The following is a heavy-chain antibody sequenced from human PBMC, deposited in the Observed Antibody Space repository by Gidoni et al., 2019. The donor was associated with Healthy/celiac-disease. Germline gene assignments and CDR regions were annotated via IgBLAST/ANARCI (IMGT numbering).Heavy chain of an antibody. D-gene: IGHD1-26*01. J-gene: IGHJ2*01. Sequence: QLQLQESGSGLVKPSQTLSLTCAVSGGSISRGGYSWSWIRQPPGKGLEWIGYIYHSGSTYYNPSLKSRVTISVDRSKNQFSLKLSSVTAADTAVYYCARGGAPKLGFRYFDLWGRGTLVTVSS. CDR2: IYHSGST. CDR1: GGSISRGGYS. V-gene: IGHV4-30-2*01. CDR3: ARGGAPKLGFRYFDL.